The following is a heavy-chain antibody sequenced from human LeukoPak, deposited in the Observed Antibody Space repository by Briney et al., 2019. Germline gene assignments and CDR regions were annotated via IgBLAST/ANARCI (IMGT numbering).Heavy chain of an antibody. CDR2: IYYSGST. CDR1: GGSISSSSYY. D-gene: IGHD5-12*01. CDR3: ARGGARGNDY. Sequence: SETLSLTCTVSGGSISSSSYYWGWIRQPPGKGLEWIGSIYYSGSTYYNPSLKSRVTISVDTSKNQFSLKLSSVTAADTAVYYCARGGARGNDYWGQGTLVTVSS. V-gene: IGHV4-39*07. J-gene: IGHJ4*02.